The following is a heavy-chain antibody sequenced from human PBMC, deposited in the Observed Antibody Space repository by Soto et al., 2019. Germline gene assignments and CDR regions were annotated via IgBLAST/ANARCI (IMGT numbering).Heavy chain of an antibody. CDR1: GDSIGSSSYY. D-gene: IGHD5-18*01. V-gene: IGHV4-39*07. CDR2: VYNTGST. J-gene: IGHJ4*02. Sequence: SETLSLTCTVSGDSIGSSSYYWGWIRQPPGRGLEWIGSVYNTGSTYYTPSLKSRVTISVDTSKNQFSLRLSSVTAADTAVYYGSRWRIQLWYPFDYRGQGTLVTVSS. CDR3: SRWRIQLWYPFDY.